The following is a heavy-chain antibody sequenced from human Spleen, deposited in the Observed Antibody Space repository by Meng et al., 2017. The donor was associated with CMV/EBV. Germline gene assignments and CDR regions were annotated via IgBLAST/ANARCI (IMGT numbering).Heavy chain of an antibody. Sequence: ASVKVSCKASGYTFTNYYMHWVRQAPGQGLEWMGMINPSGGGTNYAQKFQGRVTMTRDTSTSTVYMELSSLKSEDTAVYYCARDQIAVSGLSYYFDFWGQGTLVTVSS. V-gene: IGHV1-46*01. CDR2: INPSGGGT. J-gene: IGHJ4*02. D-gene: IGHD6-19*01. CDR1: GYTFTNYY. CDR3: ARDQIAVSGLSYYFDF.